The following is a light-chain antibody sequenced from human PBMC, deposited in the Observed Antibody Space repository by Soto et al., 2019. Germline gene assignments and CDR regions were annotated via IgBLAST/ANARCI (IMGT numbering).Light chain of an antibody. V-gene: IGKV1-5*03. CDR1: ECIGGW. CDR3: QQYNSYPRT. Sequence: DIQMTQSPSTLSASVGDRVTITCRARECIGGWLAWYQQKPGKAPKLVIFKASTLESGVPSRFSGSGSGTEFTLSISSLQPDDFATYYCQQYNSYPRTFGQGTKVEIK. CDR2: KAS. J-gene: IGKJ1*01.